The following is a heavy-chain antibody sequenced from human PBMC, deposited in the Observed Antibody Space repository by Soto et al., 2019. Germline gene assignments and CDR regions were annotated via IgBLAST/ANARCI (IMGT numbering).Heavy chain of an antibody. CDR1: GDSISSRDFY. CDR3: GYSYGYIEDYYGMDV. Sequence: SETLSLTCTVSGDSISSRDFYWSWIRQPPGKGLEWIGEINHSGSTNYNPSLKSRVTISVDTSKNQFSLKLSSVTAADTAVYYCGYSYGYIEDYYGMDVWGQGTTVTVSS. V-gene: IGHV4-34*01. J-gene: IGHJ6*02. D-gene: IGHD5-18*01. CDR2: INHSGST.